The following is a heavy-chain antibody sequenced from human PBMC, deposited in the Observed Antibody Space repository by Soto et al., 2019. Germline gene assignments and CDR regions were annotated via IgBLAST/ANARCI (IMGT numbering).Heavy chain of an antibody. CDR1: GFTVGDYA. V-gene: IGHV3-49*03. D-gene: IGHD3-22*01. CDR3: TRVASLYDDYYDSSGYSFWFDP. Sequence: SLRLSCTASGFTVGDYAMSWLRQAPGKGVEGVGFIRSKAYGGTTEYAASVKGRSTISRDDSKRIAYLQMNSLKTEDTAVYYCTRVASLYDDYYDSSGYSFWFDPWGQGTLVTVSS. J-gene: IGHJ5*02. CDR2: IRSKAYGGTT.